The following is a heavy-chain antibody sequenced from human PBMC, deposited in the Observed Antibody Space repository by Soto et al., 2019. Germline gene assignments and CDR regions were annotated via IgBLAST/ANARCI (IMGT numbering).Heavy chain of an antibody. D-gene: IGHD2-21*02. Sequence: PSETLSLTCAVSGGSISSGGYSWSWIRQPPGKGLEWIGYIYHSGSTYYNPSLKSRVTISVDRSKNQFSLKLSSVTAADTAVYYCARVSGLAYCGGDCYPPAGYYFDYWGQGTLVTVSS. J-gene: IGHJ4*02. CDR3: ARVSGLAYCGGDCYPPAGYYFDY. CDR1: GGSISSGGYS. V-gene: IGHV4-30-2*01. CDR2: IYHSGST.